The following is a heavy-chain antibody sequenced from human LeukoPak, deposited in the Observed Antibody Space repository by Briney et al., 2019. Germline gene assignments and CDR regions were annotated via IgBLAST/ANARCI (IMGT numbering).Heavy chain of an antibody. V-gene: IGHV4-59*01. J-gene: IGHJ6*03. CDR3: ARAPYDFWSGYYRSYYYYYMDV. Sequence: PSETLSLTCTVSGGSISSYYWSWIRQPPGKGLEWIGYIYYSGSPNYNPSLKSRFTISVDTSKNQFSLKLSSVTAADTAVYYCARAPYDFWSGYYRSYYYYYMDVWGKGTTVTVSS. CDR2: IYYSGSP. CDR1: GGSISSYY. D-gene: IGHD3-3*01.